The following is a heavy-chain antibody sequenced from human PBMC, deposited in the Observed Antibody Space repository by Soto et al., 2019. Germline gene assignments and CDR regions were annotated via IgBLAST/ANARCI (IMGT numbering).Heavy chain of an antibody. D-gene: IGHD2-15*01. Sequence: QVQLVESGGGVVQPGTSLRLSCAASGFTFNTYAMHWVRQAPGKGLEWVAVISSDGSVKFYADSVKGRFTISRDNSKNTLYLQMNSLRTEDTAVYYCARKAGHCYVGSCSGDYWGQGTLVTVSS. CDR3: ARKAGHCYVGSCSGDY. J-gene: IGHJ4*02. CDR2: ISSDGSVK. V-gene: IGHV3-30*03. CDR1: GFTFNTYA.